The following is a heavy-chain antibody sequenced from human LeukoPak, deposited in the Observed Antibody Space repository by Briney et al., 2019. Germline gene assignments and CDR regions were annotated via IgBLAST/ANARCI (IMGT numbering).Heavy chain of an antibody. D-gene: IGHD3-16*01. J-gene: IGHJ5*02. CDR2: IYYSGST. V-gene: IGHV4-30-4*08. Sequence: SQTLSLTCTVSGGSISSGDYYWSWIRQPPGKGLEWIGYIYYSGSTYYNPSLKSRVTISVDTSKNQFSLKLSSVTAADTAVYYCARASPLGNWFDPRGQGTLVTVSS. CDR3: ARASPLGNWFDP. CDR1: GGSISSGDYY.